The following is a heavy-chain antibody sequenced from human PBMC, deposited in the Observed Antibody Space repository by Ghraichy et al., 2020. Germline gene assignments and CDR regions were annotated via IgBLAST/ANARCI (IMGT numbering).Heavy chain of an antibody. CDR1: GDSISNENYY. V-gene: IGHV4-39*02. J-gene: IGHJ4*02. CDR2: FYSGST. Sequence: SETLSLTCTVSGDSISNENYYGGWIRQPPGKGLEWIGSFYSGSTNYNPSLKSRVTISVDTSKNQFSLKVTSVTAADTALYYCARDRGSTNWYFYWGQGTLVTVSS. CDR3: ARDRGSTNWYFY. D-gene: IGHD6-13*01.